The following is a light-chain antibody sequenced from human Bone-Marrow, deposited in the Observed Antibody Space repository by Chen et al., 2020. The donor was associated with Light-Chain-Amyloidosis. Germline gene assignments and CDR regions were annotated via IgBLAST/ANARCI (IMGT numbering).Light chain of an antibody. V-gene: IGKV1-39*01. Sequence: DIQMTQSPLSLPASVGDRVTITCRASQSISSYLNWYQQNPGKAPKLLIYAASSLQSGVPSRFSGSGSGTDFTLTISSLQPEDFATYYCQQSYSTPRAFGQGTKVEIK. J-gene: IGKJ1*01. CDR1: QSISSY. CDR3: QQSYSTPRA. CDR2: AAS.